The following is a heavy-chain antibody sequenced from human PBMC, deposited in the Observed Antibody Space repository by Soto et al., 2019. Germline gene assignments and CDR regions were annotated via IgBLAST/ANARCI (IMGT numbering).Heavy chain of an antibody. D-gene: IGHD5-18*01. CDR1: GFTFSSYA. CDR2: ISGSGANT. V-gene: IGHV3-23*01. Sequence: GGSLRLSCAASGFTFSSYAMSWVRQAPGTGLEWVSAISGSGANTYYADSVKGRFTISRDNSKNTLYLQMNSLRAEDSAMYYCVRERSGYSYADSWGQGTLVTVSS. CDR3: VRERSGYSYADS. J-gene: IGHJ4*02.